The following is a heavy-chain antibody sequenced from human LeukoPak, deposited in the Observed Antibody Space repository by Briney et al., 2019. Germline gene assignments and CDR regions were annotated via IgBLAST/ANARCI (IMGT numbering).Heavy chain of an antibody. V-gene: IGHV1-69*06. Sequence: ASVKVSCKASGGTFSSYAISWVRQAPGQGLEWMGGIIPIFGTANYAQKFQGRVTITADKSTSTAYMELSSLRSEDTAVYYCASRIAAAGNWGYFDYWGQGTLVTVSS. CDR3: ASRIAAAGNWGYFDY. CDR1: GGTFSSYA. D-gene: IGHD6-13*01. CDR2: IIPIFGTA. J-gene: IGHJ4*02.